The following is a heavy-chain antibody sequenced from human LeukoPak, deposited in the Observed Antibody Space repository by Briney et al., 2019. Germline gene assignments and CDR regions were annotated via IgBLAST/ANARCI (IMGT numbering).Heavy chain of an antibody. D-gene: IGHD3-10*01. CDR1: GFTFSDYY. CDR3: ARDNIGSYDY. CDR2: TKAKVDNYVT. V-gene: IGHV3-72*01. Sequence: PGGSLRLSCVVSGFTFSDYYMEWVRPTSGKGLGWIGRTKAKVDNYVTEYAASVKGRFTISRDESRSSLYLQMNSLKTEDTAVYYCARDNIGSYDYWGQGTRVTVSS. J-gene: IGHJ4*02.